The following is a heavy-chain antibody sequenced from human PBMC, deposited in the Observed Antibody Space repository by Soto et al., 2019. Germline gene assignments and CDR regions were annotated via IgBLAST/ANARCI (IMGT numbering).Heavy chain of an antibody. CDR3: ARDIFSGSPSYYFDY. V-gene: IGHV3-30-3*01. J-gene: IGHJ4*02. Sequence: PGGSLRLSCAASGFTFTEYSMHWLRQAPGNGPEWVAVTSYDGNDKFYADSVKGRCTVSRDNSKNTVYLHFNSLRTEDTGVYYCARDIFSGSPSYYFDYWGQGALVTVSS. CDR1: GFTFTEYS. D-gene: IGHD3-10*02. CDR2: TSYDGNDK.